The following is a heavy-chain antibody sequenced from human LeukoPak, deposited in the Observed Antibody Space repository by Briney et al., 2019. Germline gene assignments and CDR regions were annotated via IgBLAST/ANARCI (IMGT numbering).Heavy chain of an antibody. Sequence: PSETLSLTCTVSGYSISSGYYWGWIRPPPGKGLEWIGSIYHSGSTYYNPSLKSRVTISVDTSKNQFSLKLSSVTAADTAVYYCARVGNYDFWSGYYKNWGQGTLVTVSS. J-gene: IGHJ4*02. D-gene: IGHD3-3*01. CDR2: IYHSGST. CDR3: ARVGNYDFWSGYYKN. CDR1: GYSISSGYY. V-gene: IGHV4-38-2*02.